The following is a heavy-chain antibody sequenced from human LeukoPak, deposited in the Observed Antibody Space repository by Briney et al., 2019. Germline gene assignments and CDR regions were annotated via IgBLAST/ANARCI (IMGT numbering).Heavy chain of an antibody. CDR2: INQDGSKK. J-gene: IGHJ4*02. CDR3: ARSHREFASGSGDI. V-gene: IGHV3-7*05. D-gene: IGHD3-10*01. Sequence: GGSLRLSCSASGFTCSSYRMSWVRQAPGKGREWVTNINQDGSKKYYVDCVKGQFTISRDNAKNSVFLQMNRLRAEDTAVYYCARSHREFASGSGDIWGQGTLVTVSS. CDR1: GFTCSSYR.